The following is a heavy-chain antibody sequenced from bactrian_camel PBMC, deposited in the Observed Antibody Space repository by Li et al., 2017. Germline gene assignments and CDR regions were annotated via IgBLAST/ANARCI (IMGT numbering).Heavy chain of an antibody. CDR2: IDTTGMP. CDR3: AADYVNLQLARSYNY. J-gene: IGHJ4*01. CDR1: EYTIRSRC. V-gene: IGHV3S1*01. Sequence: ESGGGVVQSGGSLRLSCAYSEYTIRSRCMAWFRQAPGKEREGVAAIDTTGMPTYTYSVKDRFTISKDNVKNTLYLQMNRLEIEDTAMYYCAADYVNLQLARSYNYWGQGTQVTVS. D-gene: IGHD5*01.